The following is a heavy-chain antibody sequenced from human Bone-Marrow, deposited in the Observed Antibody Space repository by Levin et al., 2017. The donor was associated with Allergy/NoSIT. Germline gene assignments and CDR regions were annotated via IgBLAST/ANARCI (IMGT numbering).Heavy chain of an antibody. CDR3: ARVGYCSSTSCPNGAYYFDY. D-gene: IGHD2-2*01. Sequence: SETLSLTCAVYGGSFSGYYWSWIRQPPGKGLEWIGEINHSGSTNYNPSLKSRVTISVDTSKNQFSLKLSSVTAADTAVYYCARVGYCSSTSCPNGAYYFDYWGQGTLVTVSS. J-gene: IGHJ4*02. CDR2: INHSGST. CDR1: GGSFSGYY. V-gene: IGHV4-34*01.